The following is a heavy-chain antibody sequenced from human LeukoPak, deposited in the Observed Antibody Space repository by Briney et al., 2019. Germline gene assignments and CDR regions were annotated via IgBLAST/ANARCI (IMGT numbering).Heavy chain of an antibody. CDR2: IWYDGSNK. V-gene: IGHV3-33*01. CDR3: ARDLFKAMVRGGGGFDP. Sequence: GGSLRLSCAASGFTFSSYGMHWVRQAPGEGLEWVAVIWYDGSNKYYADSVKGRFTISRDNSKNTLYLQMNSLRAEDTAVYYCARDLFKAMVRGGGGFDPWGQGTLVTVSS. J-gene: IGHJ5*02. D-gene: IGHD3-10*01. CDR1: GFTFSSYG.